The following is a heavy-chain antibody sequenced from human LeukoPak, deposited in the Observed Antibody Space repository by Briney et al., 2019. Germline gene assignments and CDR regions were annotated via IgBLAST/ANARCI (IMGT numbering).Heavy chain of an antibody. V-gene: IGHV3-11*01. CDR1: GFTFSDYY. D-gene: IGHD6-6*01. J-gene: IGHJ4*02. CDR2: ISSSGSTI. CDR3: ARDPEQYSSSATCIS. Sequence: GGSLRLSCAASGFTFSDYYMSWIRQAPGKGLEWVSYISSSGSTIYYADSVKGRFTISRDNAKNSLYLQMNSLRAEDTAVYYCARDPEQYSSSATCISWGQGTLVTVSS.